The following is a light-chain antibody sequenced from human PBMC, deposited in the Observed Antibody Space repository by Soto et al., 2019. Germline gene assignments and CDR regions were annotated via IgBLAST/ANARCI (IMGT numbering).Light chain of an antibody. V-gene: IGKV1-39*01. Sequence: DLQMTQSPSSLSASVGDSVTITCRASQSINSFLNWYQQRPGKAPKLLIYAASSVPSGVPSRFSGSGSGTDFTLTISSLQPEDFATYHCQQSYSTPWTFGQGTKVEI. J-gene: IGKJ1*01. CDR3: QQSYSTPWT. CDR1: QSINSF. CDR2: AAS.